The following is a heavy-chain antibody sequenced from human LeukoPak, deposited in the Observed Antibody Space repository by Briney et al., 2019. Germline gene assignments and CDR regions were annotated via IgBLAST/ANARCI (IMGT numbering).Heavy chain of an antibody. CDR1: GFTFSSTW. D-gene: IGHD4-23*01. Sequence: GGSLRLSCAASGFTFSSTWMHWFRQAPGKGPVWVSRIHSDGSSTIYADSVKGRFTISRDNARNTLYLQMNSLRAEDTAVYYCARDSRWLSYYWGQGTLVTVSS. CDR3: ARDSRWLSYY. J-gene: IGHJ4*02. V-gene: IGHV3-74*01. CDR2: IHSDGSST.